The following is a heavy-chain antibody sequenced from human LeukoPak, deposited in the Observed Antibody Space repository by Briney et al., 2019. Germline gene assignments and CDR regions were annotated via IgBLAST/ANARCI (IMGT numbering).Heavy chain of an antibody. Sequence: GESLKISCKGSGYTFSNFWIGWVRQMPGKGLEWMGIIYPGDSSTKYSPSFQGRVAISTDASINTAFLQVDNLEASDTAIYYCARRQSCSSGSCEDFDFWGQGTLVTVSS. CDR1: GYTFSNFW. J-gene: IGHJ4*02. CDR2: IYPGDSST. V-gene: IGHV5-51*01. CDR3: ARRQSCSSGSCEDFDF. D-gene: IGHD2-15*01.